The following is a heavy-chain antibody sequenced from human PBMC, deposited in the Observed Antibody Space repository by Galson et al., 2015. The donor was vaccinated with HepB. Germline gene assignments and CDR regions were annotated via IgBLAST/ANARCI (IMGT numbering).Heavy chain of an antibody. CDR1: GFSFSDYG. CDR2: IAGSSSDT. J-gene: IGHJ4*02. D-gene: IGHD3-10*01. V-gene: IGHV3-21*05. Sequence: SLRLSCAASGFSFSDYGMHWVRQAPGKGLEWIAFIAGSSSDTYYADSMRGRFTISRDNAKSSLFLQMNSLRAEDTALYYCARDWGASGSRPLDCWGQGTLVTVSS. CDR3: ARDWGASGSRPLDC.